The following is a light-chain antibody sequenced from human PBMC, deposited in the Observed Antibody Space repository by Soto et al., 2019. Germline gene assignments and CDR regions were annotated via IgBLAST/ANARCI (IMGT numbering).Light chain of an antibody. Sequence: EIVMTQSPATLSVCPGERASLSCRASQSVSSNLAWYQQKPGQAPRLLIYGAPTRATGIPARFSGSGSGTDFTLTISRLEPEDFVVFYCYQYGSTPPPFGQGTKVDIK. CDR2: GAP. J-gene: IGKJ1*01. V-gene: IGKV3-15*01. CDR1: QSVSSN. CDR3: YQYGSTPPP.